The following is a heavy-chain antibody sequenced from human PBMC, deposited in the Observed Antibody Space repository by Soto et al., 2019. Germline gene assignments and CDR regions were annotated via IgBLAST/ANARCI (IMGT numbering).Heavy chain of an antibody. CDR2: IRAYNGNR. V-gene: IGHV1-18*01. Sequence: QVQLVQSGAEVKKPGASVKVSCKASGYTFTSYGISRVRQAPGQGREWMGWIRAYNGNRNYAQKLKGRVTRTTERSASTAYVELRSLRSQDTAVYYCARDQYFSGGSCYFNGFDYWVQGTLVTVSS. CDR1: GYTFTSYG. CDR3: ARDQYFSGGSCYFNGFDY. J-gene: IGHJ4*02. D-gene: IGHD2-15*01.